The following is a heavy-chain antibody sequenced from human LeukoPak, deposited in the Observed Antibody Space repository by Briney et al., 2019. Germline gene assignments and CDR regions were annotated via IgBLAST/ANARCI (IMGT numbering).Heavy chain of an antibody. CDR2: ISSDGSNT. CDR1: GFTFSSYW. CDR3: ARDWGGSGPTSHDY. D-gene: IGHD3-16*01. Sequence: GGSLRLSCAASGFTFSSYWMHWVRQAPGRGPVWVSRISSDGSNTRYADSVKGRFTVSRDNAKNTLYLQMNSLRAEDTAVYYCARDWGGSGPTSHDYWGQGTLVTVSS. J-gene: IGHJ4*02. V-gene: IGHV3-74*01.